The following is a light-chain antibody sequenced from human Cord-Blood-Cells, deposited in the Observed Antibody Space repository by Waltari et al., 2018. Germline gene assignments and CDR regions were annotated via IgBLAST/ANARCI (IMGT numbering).Light chain of an antibody. CDR1: SSNIGSHY. CDR3: AAWDDSLSGWV. CDR2: RNN. V-gene: IGLV1-47*01. J-gene: IGLJ3*02. Sequence: QSVLTTPPSASGTPGQRVTVSCSASSSNIGSHYVYWYQQLPGTAPKLLIYRNNQRPSGVPDRFSGSKSGTSAALAISGLRSEDEADYYCAAWDDSLSGWVFGGGTKLTVL.